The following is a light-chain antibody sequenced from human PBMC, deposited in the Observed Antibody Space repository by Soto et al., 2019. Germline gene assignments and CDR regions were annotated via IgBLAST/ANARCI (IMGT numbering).Light chain of an antibody. V-gene: IGKV1-12*01. CDR3: QQASAFPIT. J-gene: IGKJ5*01. CDR1: QHIGTW. Sequence: DIQMTQSPSSVSASVGDRVTITCRASQHIGTWIDWYKQKPGKAPQLLIYTAYNLPSGVPSRFSGDGFGTEFTLTISSLQPEDYATYYCQQASAFPITFGQGTRLEIK. CDR2: TAY.